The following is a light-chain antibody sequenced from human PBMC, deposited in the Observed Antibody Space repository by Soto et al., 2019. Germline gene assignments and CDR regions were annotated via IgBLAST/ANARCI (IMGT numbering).Light chain of an antibody. V-gene: IGKV1-5*01. CDR3: QQYNSYPLT. Sequence: DIQMTQSPSTLSASVGDRVTITCRASQSIDRWLAWYQQRPGRAPKLLIYDVANLETGVPSRFSGSGSETEFTLTISSLQPDVFAIYYCQQYNSYPLTFRGGTKVEIK. J-gene: IGKJ4*01. CDR1: QSIDRW. CDR2: DVA.